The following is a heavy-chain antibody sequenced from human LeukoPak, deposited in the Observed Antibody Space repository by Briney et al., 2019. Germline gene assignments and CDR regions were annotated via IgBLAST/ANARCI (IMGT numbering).Heavy chain of an antibody. CDR3: ASGGYYDSSGYYGLGY. Sequence: SVKVSCKASGGTFSSYAISWVRQAPGQVREWMGGIIPIFGTAKYGQKLQGRVTITADDSTSTAYMELSSLRSEATAVYSCASGGYYDSSGYYGLGYWGQGTLVTVSS. CDR2: IIPIFGTA. J-gene: IGHJ4*02. CDR1: GGTFSSYA. D-gene: IGHD3-22*01. V-gene: IGHV1-69*13.